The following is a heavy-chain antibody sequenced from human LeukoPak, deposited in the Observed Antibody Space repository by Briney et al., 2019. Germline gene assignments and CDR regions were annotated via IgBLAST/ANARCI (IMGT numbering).Heavy chain of an antibody. CDR3: ARAASLYYDSSGYYSGGDY. D-gene: IGHD3-22*01. Sequence: ASVKVSCKASGYTFTGYYMHWVRQAPGQGLEWMRWINPNSGGTNYAQKFQGRVTMTRDTSISTAYMELSRLRSDDTAVYYCARAASLYYDSSGYYSGGDYWGQGTLVTVSS. CDR2: INPNSGGT. V-gene: IGHV1-2*02. J-gene: IGHJ4*02. CDR1: GYTFTGYY.